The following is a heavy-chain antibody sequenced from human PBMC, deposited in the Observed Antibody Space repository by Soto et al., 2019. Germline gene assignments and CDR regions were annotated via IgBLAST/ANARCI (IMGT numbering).Heavy chain of an antibody. V-gene: IGHV4-31*03. D-gene: IGHD1-20*01. J-gene: IGHJ3*02. CDR3: ARVGISGTIDAFDI. CDR1: GGSISSGGSY. CDR2: IDNSGTS. Sequence: QGQLQESGPELVKPSQTLSLTCTVSGGSISSGGSYWGWIRQHPGKGLEWIGYIDNSGTSYYNPSLTRRPTISVDTSKNQYPLHLSSVTAADTAVYYCARVGISGTIDAFDIWGQGTMVTVSS.